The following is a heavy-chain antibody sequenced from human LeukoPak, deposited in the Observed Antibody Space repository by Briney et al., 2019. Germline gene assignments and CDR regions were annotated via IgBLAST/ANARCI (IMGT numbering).Heavy chain of an antibody. J-gene: IGHJ4*02. CDR2: INPSGGST. Sequence: VASVKVSCKASGYTFSDNYIHWVRQAPGQGLEWMGIINPSGGSTSYAQKFHDRVTMTRDTSTSTIYMDLSSLKSEDTAVYYCARDSEAVAALDYWGQGTLVTVSS. D-gene: IGHD6-19*01. V-gene: IGHV1-46*01. CDR1: GYTFSDNY. CDR3: ARDSEAVAALDY.